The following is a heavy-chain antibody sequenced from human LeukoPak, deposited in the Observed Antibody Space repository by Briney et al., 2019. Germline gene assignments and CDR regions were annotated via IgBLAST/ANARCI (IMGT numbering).Heavy chain of an antibody. CDR1: GGSISSSSYY. J-gene: IGHJ4*02. D-gene: IGHD3-10*01. Sequence: SETLSLTCTVSGGSISSSSYYWGWIRQPPGKGLEWIGGIYYSGSTYYNPSLKSRVTISVDTSKNQFSLKLSSVTAADTAVYYCARDPGDYFDYWGQGTLVTVSS. V-gene: IGHV4-39*07. CDR3: ARDPGDYFDY. CDR2: IYYSGST.